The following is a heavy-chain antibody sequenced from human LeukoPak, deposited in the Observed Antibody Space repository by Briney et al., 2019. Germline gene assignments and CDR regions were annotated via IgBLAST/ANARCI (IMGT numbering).Heavy chain of an antibody. Sequence: SSETLSLTCTVSGGSISSGGFYWSWIRQPPGKGLEWVGYIYDSGNTYYNPSLKSRVTISVDRPKNQFSLNLDSVSAADTAVYYCARVPGTGQVGAFDIWGQGTMVTVSS. CDR2: IYDSGNT. CDR3: ARVPGTGQVGAFDI. J-gene: IGHJ3*02. CDR1: GGSISSGGFY. V-gene: IGHV4-30-2*01. D-gene: IGHD1-14*01.